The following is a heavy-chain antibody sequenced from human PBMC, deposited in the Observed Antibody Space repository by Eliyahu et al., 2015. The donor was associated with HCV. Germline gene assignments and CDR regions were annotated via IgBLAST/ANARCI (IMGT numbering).Heavy chain of an antibody. V-gene: IGHV2-5*02. CDR1: GFSLSTTGVG. CDR3: AHRRSGYSAWFDP. CDR2: IFWDDDQ. Sequence: QITLKESGPTLVKPTETLTLTCTFSGFSLSTTGVGVGWVRQPPGKALEWLALIFWDDDQRYSPSLKSRLTVTKDTSKNQVVLTRTNVDPVDTATYYCAHRRSGYSAWFDPWGQGALVTVSS. D-gene: IGHD3-3*01. J-gene: IGHJ5*02.